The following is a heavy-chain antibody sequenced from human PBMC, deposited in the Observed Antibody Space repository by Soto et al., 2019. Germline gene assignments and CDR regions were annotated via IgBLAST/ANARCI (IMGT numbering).Heavy chain of an antibody. CDR2: ISYDGSNK. V-gene: IGHV3-30*18. J-gene: IGHJ6*02. CDR1: AFTFSSYA. D-gene: IGHD5-18*01. Sequence: QVQLVESGGGVVQPGGSLRLSCAASAFTFSSYAMHWVRQAPGKGLEWVAVISYDGSNKYYADSVKGRFTISRDNSKNTLYLLMNSLRTEDTAVYYCANSQAAMAISYYYAMDVWGQGTTVTVSS. CDR3: ANSQAAMAISYYYAMDV.